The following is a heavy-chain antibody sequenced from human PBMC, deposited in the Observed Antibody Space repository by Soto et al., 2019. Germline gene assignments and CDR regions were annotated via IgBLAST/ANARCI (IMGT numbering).Heavy chain of an antibody. D-gene: IGHD3-3*01. J-gene: IGHJ4*02. V-gene: IGHV1-3*01. CDR2: INAGNGNT. Sequence: ASVKVSCKASGYTFTSYAMHWARQAPGQRHERIGWINAGNGNTKYSQKFQGRVTITRDTSASTAYMELSSLRSEDTAVYYCAILWVDFWSGYYGPPGYWGQGSLVTVSS. CDR1: GYTFTSYA. CDR3: AILWVDFWSGYYGPPGY.